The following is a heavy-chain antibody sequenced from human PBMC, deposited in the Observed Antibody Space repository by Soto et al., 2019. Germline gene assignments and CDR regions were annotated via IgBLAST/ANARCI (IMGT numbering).Heavy chain of an antibody. Sequence: SVKVSCKASGGTFSSYAISWVRQAPGQGLEWMGGIIPIFGTANYAQKFQGRVTITADESTSTAYMELSSLRSEDTAAYYCARDLKQQLVLGAFDIWGQGTMVTVSS. D-gene: IGHD6-13*01. CDR3: ARDLKQQLVLGAFDI. CDR1: GGTFSSYA. CDR2: IIPIFGTA. J-gene: IGHJ3*02. V-gene: IGHV1-69*13.